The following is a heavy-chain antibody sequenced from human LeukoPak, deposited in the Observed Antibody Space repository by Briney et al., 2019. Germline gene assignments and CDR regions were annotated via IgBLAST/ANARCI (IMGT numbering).Heavy chain of an antibody. CDR2: IYYSGST. D-gene: IGHD2-2*01. J-gene: IGHJ4*02. V-gene: IGHV4-39*01. Sequence: PSETLSLTCTVSGGSISSSGYYWGWIRQPPGKGLEWIGSIYYSGSTYYNPSLKSRVTMSVDTSRNQFSLKLSSVTAADTAVYYCARQLGYCSSTSCYADKVDYWGQGTLVTVSS. CDR1: GGSISSSGYY. CDR3: ARQLGYCSSTSCYADKVDY.